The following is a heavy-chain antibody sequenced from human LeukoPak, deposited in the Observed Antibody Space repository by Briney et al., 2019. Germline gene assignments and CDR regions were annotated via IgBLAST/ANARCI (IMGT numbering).Heavy chain of an antibody. V-gene: IGHV1-18*01. J-gene: IGHJ5*02. Sequence: ASVKVSCKASGYTFTSNGISWVRQAPGQGLEWMGWISAYNGNTNYAQKLQGRVTMTTDTSTRTAYMELRNLRFDDTAVYYCARVVAVAGRNWFDPWGQGTLVTVSS. CDR1: GYTFTSNG. D-gene: IGHD6-13*01. CDR2: ISAYNGNT. CDR3: ARVVAVAGRNWFDP.